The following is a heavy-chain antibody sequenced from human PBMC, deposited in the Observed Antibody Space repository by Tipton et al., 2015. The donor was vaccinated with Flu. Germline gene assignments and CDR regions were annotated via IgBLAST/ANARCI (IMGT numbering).Heavy chain of an antibody. Sequence: LRLSCTVSGGSISSSSYHWGWIRQPPGMGLEWIGSVHYSGSTYQNPSLESRVTISVDTSKNQFSLKLSSVTAADTAMYYCARVGDGYAYDYWGQGTLVTVSS. J-gene: IGHJ4*02. CDR3: ARVGDGYAYDY. CDR2: VHYSGST. CDR1: GGSISSSSYH. D-gene: IGHD5-24*01. V-gene: IGHV4-39*07.